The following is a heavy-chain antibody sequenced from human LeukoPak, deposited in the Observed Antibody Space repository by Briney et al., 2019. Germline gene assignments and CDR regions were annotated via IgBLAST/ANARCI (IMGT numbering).Heavy chain of an antibody. V-gene: IGHV1-46*01. Sequence: ASVKVSCKASGYTFTSYYMHWVRQAPGQGLEWMGIINPSGGSTSYAQKFQGRVTMTRDTSTSTVYMELSSLRSEDTAVYYCARVGIDVDTATHYFDDWGQGTLVTVSS. CDR2: INPSGGST. J-gene: IGHJ4*02. CDR3: ARVGIDVDTATHYFDD. D-gene: IGHD5-18*01. CDR1: GYTFTSYY.